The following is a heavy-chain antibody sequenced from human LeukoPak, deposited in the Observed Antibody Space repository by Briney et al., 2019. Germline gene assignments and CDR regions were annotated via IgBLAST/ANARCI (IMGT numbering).Heavy chain of an antibody. CDR3: ARRMITFGGVIAN. CDR2: MNPNSGNT. V-gene: IGHV1-8*01. Sequence: EASVKVSCKASGYTFTSYDINWVRQATGQGREWMGWMNPNSGNTGYAQKFQGRVTMTRNTSISTAYMELSSLRSEDTAVYYCARRMITFGGVIANWGQGTLVTVSS. D-gene: IGHD3-16*02. CDR1: GYTFTSYD. J-gene: IGHJ4*02.